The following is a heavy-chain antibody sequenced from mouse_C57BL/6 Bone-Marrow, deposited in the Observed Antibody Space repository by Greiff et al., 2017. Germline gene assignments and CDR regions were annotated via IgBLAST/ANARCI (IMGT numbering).Heavy chain of an antibody. CDR2: IDPSDSYT. CDR1: GYTFTSYW. V-gene: IGHV1-69*01. Sequence: QVQLQQPGAELVMPGASVKLSCKASGYTFTSYWMHWVKQRPGQGLEWIGEIDPSDSYTNYNQKFKGKSTLTVDKSSSTAYMQLSSLTSEDSAVYYCARRQPGTWFAYWGQGTLVTVSA. J-gene: IGHJ3*01. D-gene: IGHD3-3*01. CDR3: ARRQPGTWFAY.